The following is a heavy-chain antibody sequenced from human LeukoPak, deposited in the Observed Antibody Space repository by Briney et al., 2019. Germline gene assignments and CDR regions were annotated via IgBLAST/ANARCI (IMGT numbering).Heavy chain of an antibody. Sequence: GGTLSLSCAASGFTFTHYGMNWVRQAPGKGLEWVSGLTSSGASTYYADSVKGRFTISRDNSKNTVYLQINSLTAEDTAVYYCGRDSRWAQPDYWGQGTLVTVSS. CDR1: GFTFTHYG. CDR3: GRDSRWAQPDY. D-gene: IGHD5-24*01. V-gene: IGHV3-23*01. J-gene: IGHJ4*02. CDR2: LTSSGAST.